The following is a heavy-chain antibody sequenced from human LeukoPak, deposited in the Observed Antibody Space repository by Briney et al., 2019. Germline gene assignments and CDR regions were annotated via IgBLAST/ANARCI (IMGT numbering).Heavy chain of an antibody. Sequence: SETLSLTCTVSGGSISSYYWSWIRQSPGKGLEWIGYIHYSGISNYNPSLKSRVTMSVDTSKNQFSLKLRSVTAADTAVYYCARAHSIASYYYGVDVWGQGTTVTVSS. CDR3: ARAHSIASYYYGVDV. CDR1: GGSISSYY. V-gene: IGHV4-59*01. CDR2: IHYSGIS. J-gene: IGHJ6*02. D-gene: IGHD2/OR15-2a*01.